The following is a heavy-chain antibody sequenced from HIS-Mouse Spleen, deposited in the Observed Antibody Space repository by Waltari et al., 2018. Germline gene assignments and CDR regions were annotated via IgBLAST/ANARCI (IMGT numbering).Heavy chain of an antibody. Sequence: QVTLRESGPALVKPTQTLTLTCTFSGFSLSTSGMCVSWIRQPPGKALEWLARIDWDDDKYYSTSLKTRLTISKDTSKNQVVLTMTNMDPVDTATYYCARIAEGYSSGWYAFDYWGQGTLVTDSS. D-gene: IGHD6-19*01. J-gene: IGHJ4*02. CDR2: IDWDDDK. CDR3: ARIAEGYSSGWYAFDY. V-gene: IGHV2-70*15. CDR1: GFSLSTSGMC.